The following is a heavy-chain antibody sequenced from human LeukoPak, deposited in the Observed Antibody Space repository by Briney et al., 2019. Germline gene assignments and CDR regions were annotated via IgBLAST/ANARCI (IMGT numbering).Heavy chain of an antibody. V-gene: IGHV3-30*03. CDR2: ISYDGSDK. Sequence: GGSLRLSCAASGFTFKSYGMHWVRQAPGKGLEWVAAISYDGSDKYYVDSVKGRFTISRDNSKNTLYLQMDSLKSEDTAVYYCATGYSVEMATMPDWGQGTLVTVLS. CDR1: GFTFKSYG. J-gene: IGHJ4*02. D-gene: IGHD5-24*01. CDR3: ATGYSVEMATMPD.